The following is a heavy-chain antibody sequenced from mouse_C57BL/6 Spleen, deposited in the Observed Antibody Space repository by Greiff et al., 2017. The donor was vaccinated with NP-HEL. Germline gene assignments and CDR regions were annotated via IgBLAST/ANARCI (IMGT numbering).Heavy chain of an antibody. CDR2: IWSGGST. D-gene: IGHD2-4*01. Sequence: VQLQQSGPGLVQSLKSLSIKGKVEGGDRKREGGKGGGEEGGRCLEWLGVIWSGGSTDYNAAFISRLSISKDNSKSQVFFKMNSLQADDTAIYYCAEGDYGGAWFAYWGQGTLVTVSA. V-gene: IGHV2-2*01. CDR1: GGDRKREG. CDR3: AEGDYGGAWFAY. J-gene: IGHJ3*01.